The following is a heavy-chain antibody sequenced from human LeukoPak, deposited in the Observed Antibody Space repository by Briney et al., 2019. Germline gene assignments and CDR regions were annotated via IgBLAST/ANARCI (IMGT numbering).Heavy chain of an antibody. V-gene: IGHV4-59*01. CDR3: ARDGGPTNYYYYGMDV. CDR2: IYYNENT. J-gene: IGHJ6*02. D-gene: IGHD3-16*01. Sequence: SETLSLTCTVSGGSISSYSWSWIRQPPGKGLEWIGYIYYNENTNYNPSLKSRVTISVDASKSQFSLKLSSVTAADTAVYYCARDGGPTNYYYYGMDVWGQGTTVTVSS. CDR1: GGSISSYS.